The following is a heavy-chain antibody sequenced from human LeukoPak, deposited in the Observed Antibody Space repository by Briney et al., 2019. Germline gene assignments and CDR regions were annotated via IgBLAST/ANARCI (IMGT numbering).Heavy chain of an antibody. D-gene: IGHD6-19*01. CDR3: ARLIGVTGTAYYGLDV. Sequence: SVKVSCKASGGTFSNYAISWVRQAPGRGLEWMGRILPIVNIINYAQKFQGRVTINADKPTNTAYMELSSLSSDDTAVYYCARLIGVTGTAYYGLDVWGQGTMVTVSS. CDR2: ILPIVNII. V-gene: IGHV1-69*04. CDR1: GGTFSNYA. J-gene: IGHJ6*02.